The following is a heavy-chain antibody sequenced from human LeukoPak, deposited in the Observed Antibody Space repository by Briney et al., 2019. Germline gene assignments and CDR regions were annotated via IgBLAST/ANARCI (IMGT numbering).Heavy chain of an antibody. V-gene: IGHV3-30-3*01. D-gene: IGHD3-10*01. J-gene: IGHJ6*02. CDR1: GFTFSTYA. CDR3: AREGYYGSGSLYYYYGMDV. CDR2: LSYEGNNK. Sequence: RGGSLRLSCGASGFTFSTYAIHWVRRSPGEGGVGVAVLSYEGNNKYYEDSVKGRFTSSRDNSKNTLYLQMNSLRADDTAVYYCAREGYYGSGSLYYYYGMDVWGQGPTVTVSS.